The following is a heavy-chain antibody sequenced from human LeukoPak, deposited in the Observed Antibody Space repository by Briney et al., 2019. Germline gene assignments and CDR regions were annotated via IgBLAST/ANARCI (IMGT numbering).Heavy chain of an antibody. Sequence: PSETLSLTCTVSGGSISSSYYYWGWIRQPPGKGLEWIGGIYYSGRTFYNPSLKSRVTISLDKSKNQFSLKLSSVTAADTAVYYCAREYYFDSTGYLYWGQGILVTVSS. V-gene: IGHV4-39*07. J-gene: IGHJ4*02. D-gene: IGHD3-22*01. CDR3: AREYYFDSTGYLY. CDR1: GGSISSSYYY. CDR2: IYYSGRT.